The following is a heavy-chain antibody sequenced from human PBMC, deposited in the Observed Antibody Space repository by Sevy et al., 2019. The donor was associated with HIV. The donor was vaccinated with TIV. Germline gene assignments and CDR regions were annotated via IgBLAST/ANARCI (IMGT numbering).Heavy chain of an antibody. CDR1: GFTFSRYE. Sequence: GGSLRLSCVGSGFTFSRYEMNWVRQAPGKGLQWISYISTGGGNIYYSDSLKGRLTISRDNAKNSVHLQMNSLRAEDTALYYGATSRRDDYSYFFDYWGQGTLVTVSS. CDR2: ISTGGGNI. CDR3: ATSRRDDYSYFFDY. D-gene: IGHD4-4*01. J-gene: IGHJ4*02. V-gene: IGHV3-48*03.